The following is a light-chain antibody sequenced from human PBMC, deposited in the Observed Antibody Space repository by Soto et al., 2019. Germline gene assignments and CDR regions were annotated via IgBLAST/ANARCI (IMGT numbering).Light chain of an antibody. Sequence: DIQMTQSPSSLSASVGDRVTITCQASQDISDYLNWYQQKPGKAPKLLIYDASNLETGVPSRFSGSGSGTDFTFTIHSLQPEDIATYYCQQYDELYTFGQGTKLEIK. V-gene: IGKV1-33*01. J-gene: IGKJ2*01. CDR1: QDISDY. CDR2: DAS. CDR3: QQYDELYT.